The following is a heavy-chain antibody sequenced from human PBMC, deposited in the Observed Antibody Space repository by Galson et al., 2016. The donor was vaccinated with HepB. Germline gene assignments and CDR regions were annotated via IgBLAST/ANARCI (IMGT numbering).Heavy chain of an antibody. CDR2: INLGGST. V-gene: IGHV4-34*01. CDR3: ARQSVILYYFDS. CDR1: GGSFSGYY. J-gene: IGHJ4*02. Sequence: TLSLTCAVYGGSFSGYYWTWIRQPPGESLEWIGEINLGGSTNYDPSLKRRVTISLDTSKNQFSLNLSSVTAADTAVYFCARQSVILYYFDSWGQGTLVTVSS.